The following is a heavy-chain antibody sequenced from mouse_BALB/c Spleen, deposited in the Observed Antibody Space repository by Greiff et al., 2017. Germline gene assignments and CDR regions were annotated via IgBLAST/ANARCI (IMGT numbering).Heavy chain of an antibody. Sequence: VQLKQSGAELVRSGASVKLSCTASGFNIKDYYMHWVKQRPEQGLEWIVWIDPENGDTEYAPKFQGKATMTADTSSNTAYLQLSSLTSEDTAVYYCITTVVATAMDYWGQGTSVTVSS. J-gene: IGHJ4*01. V-gene: IGHV14-4*02. CDR1: GFNIKDYY. CDR2: IDPENGDT. D-gene: IGHD1-1*01. CDR3: ITTVVATAMDY.